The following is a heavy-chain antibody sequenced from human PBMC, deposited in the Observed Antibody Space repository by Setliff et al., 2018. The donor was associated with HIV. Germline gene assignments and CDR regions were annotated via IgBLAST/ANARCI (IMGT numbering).Heavy chain of an antibody. CDR3: ARVRERVTIFGVVRDFDS. D-gene: IGHD3-3*01. V-gene: IGHV1-46*01. CDR2: INPSGDST. Sequence: ASVKVSCKASGYTFTSYYMHWVRQAPGQGLEWMGIINPSGDSTSYAQKFQDRVTMTSDTSTSTAYMELRSLRSDDTAVYYCARVRERVTIFGVVRDFDSWGQGTLVTVSS. J-gene: IGHJ4*02. CDR1: GYTFTSYY.